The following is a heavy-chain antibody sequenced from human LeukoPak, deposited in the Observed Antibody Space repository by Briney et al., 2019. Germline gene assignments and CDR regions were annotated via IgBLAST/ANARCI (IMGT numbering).Heavy chain of an antibody. Sequence: GGSLRLSCAASGFTFRNYGIHWVRQAPGKGLEWVGFIRFDGSNKYYADSVKGRFTISRDNSKNTLYLQMNSLRAEDTAVYYCAKGDFWSGYKRVDYWGQGTLVTVSS. D-gene: IGHD3-3*01. CDR3: AKGDFWSGYKRVDY. CDR2: IRFDGSNK. CDR1: GFTFRNYG. J-gene: IGHJ4*02. V-gene: IGHV3-30*02.